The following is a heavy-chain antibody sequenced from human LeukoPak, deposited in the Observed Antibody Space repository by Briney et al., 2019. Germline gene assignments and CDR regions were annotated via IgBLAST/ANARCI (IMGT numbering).Heavy chain of an antibody. CDR3: ARDALVATDYYYGMDV. CDR2: IYSGGST. D-gene: IGHD5-12*01. CDR1: GFTVSSSY. J-gene: IGHJ6*02. Sequence: PGGSLRLSCAASGFTVSSSYMSWVRQAPGKGLEWVSVIYSGGSTYYADSVKGRFTISRDNSKNTLYLQMNSLRAEDTAVYYCARDALVATDYYYGMDVWGQGTTVTVSS. V-gene: IGHV3-53*01.